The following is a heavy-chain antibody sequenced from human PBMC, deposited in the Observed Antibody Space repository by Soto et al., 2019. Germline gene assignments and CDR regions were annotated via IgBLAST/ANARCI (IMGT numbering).Heavy chain of an antibody. CDR2: ISSSSSYI. Sequence: EVQLVESGGGLVKPGGSLRLSCAASGFTFGSYSMNWVRQAPGKGLEWVSSISSSSSYIYYADSVKGRFTISRDNAKNSLYLQMNSLRAEDTAVYYCASSYRYYYDSSGSDAFDIWGQGTMVTVSS. D-gene: IGHD3-22*01. V-gene: IGHV3-21*01. CDR1: GFTFGSYS. CDR3: ASSYRYYYDSSGSDAFDI. J-gene: IGHJ3*02.